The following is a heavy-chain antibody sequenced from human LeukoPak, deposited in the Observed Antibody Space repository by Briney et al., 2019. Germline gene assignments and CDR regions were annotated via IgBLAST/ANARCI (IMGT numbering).Heavy chain of an antibody. Sequence: PGGSLRLSCAASGFTFSSYSMNWVRQAPGKGLEWVSSISRSSSYIYYADSVKGRFTISRDNAKNSLYLQMNSLRAEDTAVYYCAPDGGYCSGGSCYSTTPLIFDYWGQGTLVTVSS. D-gene: IGHD2-15*01. CDR3: APDGGYCSGGSCYSTTPLIFDY. CDR2: ISRSSSYI. V-gene: IGHV3-21*01. J-gene: IGHJ4*02. CDR1: GFTFSSYS.